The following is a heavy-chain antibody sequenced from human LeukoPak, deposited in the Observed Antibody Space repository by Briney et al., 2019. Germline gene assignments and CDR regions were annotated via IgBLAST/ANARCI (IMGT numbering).Heavy chain of an antibody. Sequence: SVRVSCKTSGYAFSGNYIYWVRQAPGQGLEWMGWFNPNSGDTNYAQKCQGRDTMTRDTSISTAYMDLSSLISDDTAVYYCARGGSSSGSYYYGVDAWGQGTTVTVSS. V-gene: IGHV1-2*02. J-gene: IGHJ6*02. CDR1: GYAFSGNY. CDR2: FNPNSGDT. CDR3: ARGGSSSGSYYYGVDA. D-gene: IGHD3-10*01.